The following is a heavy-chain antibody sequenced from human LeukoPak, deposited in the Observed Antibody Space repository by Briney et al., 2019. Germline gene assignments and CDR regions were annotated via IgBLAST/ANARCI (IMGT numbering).Heavy chain of an antibody. J-gene: IGHJ4*02. V-gene: IGHV4-39*01. CDR1: GGSISSSSYY. D-gene: IGHD2-2*01. CDR3: ARGPRLYCSSTSCYPFDY. Sequence: KTSETLSLTCTVSGGSISSSSYYWGWIRQPPGKGLEWIGSIYYSGSTYYNPSLKSRVTISVDTSKNQFSLKLSSVTAADTAVYYCARGPRLYCSSTSCYPFDYWGQGTLVTVSS. CDR2: IYYSGST.